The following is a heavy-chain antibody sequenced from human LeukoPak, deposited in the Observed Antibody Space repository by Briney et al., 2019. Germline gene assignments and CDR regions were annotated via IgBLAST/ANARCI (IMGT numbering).Heavy chain of an antibody. D-gene: IGHD6-19*01. CDR3: ASRSHKTIVGADTREVGDY. Sequence: GSSVKVSCKASGGTLRRHTITWVRQAPGQGLGWMGRIIPMMGIANYAQKFQGRVTITADTSTDTAYMDLISLRSEDTAVYYCASRSHKTIVGADTREVGDYWGQGALVTVSS. J-gene: IGHJ4*02. CDR2: IIPMMGIA. V-gene: IGHV1-69*02. CDR1: GGTLRRHT.